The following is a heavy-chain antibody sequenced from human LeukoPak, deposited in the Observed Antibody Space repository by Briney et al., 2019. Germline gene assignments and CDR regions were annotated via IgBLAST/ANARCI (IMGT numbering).Heavy chain of an antibody. D-gene: IGHD6-13*01. Sequence: GGSLRLSCAASGFTFNTYWMSWLRQAPGKGLEWVANINQDGSEKYSVDSVKGRFTVSRDNAKNSLYLQMNSLRVEDTAVYYCAKVRIAAAGTRGGLFDYWGQGTLVTVSS. V-gene: IGHV3-7*01. CDR1: GFTFNTYW. J-gene: IGHJ4*02. CDR2: INQDGSEK. CDR3: AKVRIAAAGTRGGLFDY.